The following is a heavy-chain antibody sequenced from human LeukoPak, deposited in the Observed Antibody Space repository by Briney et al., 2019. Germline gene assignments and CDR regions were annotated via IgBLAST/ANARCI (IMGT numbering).Heavy chain of an antibody. CDR1: GFTFSSYA. CDR3: AKAHSSSWSYFDY. J-gene: IGHJ4*02. D-gene: IGHD6-13*01. V-gene: IGHV3-23*01. Sequence: LPGGSLRLSCAASGFTFSSYAMSWVRQAPGKGLEWVSAISGSGGSTYYADSVKGRVTISRDNSKNTLYMQMNSPRAEDTAVYYCAKAHSSSWSYFDYWGQGTLVTVSS. CDR2: ISGSGGST.